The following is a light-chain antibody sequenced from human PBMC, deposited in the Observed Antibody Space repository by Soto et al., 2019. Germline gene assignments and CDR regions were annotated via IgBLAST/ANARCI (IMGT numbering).Light chain of an antibody. CDR1: QSVSSY. Sequence: EIVLTQSPATLSLSPGERATLSCRASQSVSSYLAWYQQKPGQAPRLLIYGASSRATGIPDRFSGSGSGTDFTLTISRLEPEGFAVYYCQQYGSTWTFGQGTKVDIK. CDR3: QQYGSTWT. J-gene: IGKJ1*01. V-gene: IGKV3-20*01. CDR2: GAS.